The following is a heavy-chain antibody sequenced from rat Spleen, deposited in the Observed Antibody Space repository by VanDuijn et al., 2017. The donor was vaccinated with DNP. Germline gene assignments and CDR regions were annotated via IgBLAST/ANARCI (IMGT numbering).Heavy chain of an antibody. V-gene: IGHV3-3*01. CDR1: GFSITSNHQ. Sequence: EVQLQESGPGLVKPSQSLSLTCSVTGFSITSNHQWSWIRKFPGNELEWMGDINNAGSTNYNPALKSRFSITRDTSKNQFFLQVNSVRNEDTATYYCAVQLGVFDYWGQGVMVIVSS. J-gene: IGHJ2*01. CDR3: AVQLGVFDY. D-gene: IGHD5-1*01. CDR2: INNAGST.